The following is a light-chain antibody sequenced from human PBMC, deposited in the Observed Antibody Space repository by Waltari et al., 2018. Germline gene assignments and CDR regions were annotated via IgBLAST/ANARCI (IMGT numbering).Light chain of an antibody. CDR1: SSDVGAYNF. CDR2: DVT. J-gene: IGLJ3*02. CDR3: SSFTSSDTYV. V-gene: IGLV2-14*03. Sequence: QSALTQPASVSEFPGQSITISCTGTSSDVGAYNFVSWYQQHPGKAPKLMIYDVTKRPSGVSTRSSGSKSGDTASLTISGLQAEDEADYYCSSFTSSDTYVFGGGTKLTVL.